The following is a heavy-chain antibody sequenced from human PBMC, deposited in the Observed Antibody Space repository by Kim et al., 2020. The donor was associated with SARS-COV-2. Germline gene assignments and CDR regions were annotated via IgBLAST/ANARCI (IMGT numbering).Heavy chain of an antibody. CDR1: GYTFTSYD. D-gene: IGHD3-22*01. J-gene: IGHJ4*02. Sequence: ASVKVSCKASGYTFTSYDINWVRQAPGQGLEWMGWMNPSSGGTGYAQKFQGRVTMTRNTSISTAYMELSSLRSEDTAVYYCARAQLGYYYDSSGYFKDYWGQGTLVTVSS. CDR2: MNPSSGGT. V-gene: IGHV1-8*01. CDR3: ARAQLGYYYDSSGYFKDY.